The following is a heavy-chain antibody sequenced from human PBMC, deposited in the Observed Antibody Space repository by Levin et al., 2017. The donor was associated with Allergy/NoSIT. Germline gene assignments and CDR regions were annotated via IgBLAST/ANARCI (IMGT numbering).Heavy chain of an antibody. CDR3: TTGFNGGEDY. J-gene: IGHJ4*02. D-gene: IGHD2-21*01. CDR2: IKSKVDGGTA. CDR1: GFTGFTFSSAW. Sequence: GGSLRLSCAASGFTGFTFSSAWMSWVRQAPGKGLEWVGRIKSKVDGGTADYGAPVKGRFTLLRDDSKSTLYLQMNSLQTEDTAVYYCTTGFNGGEDYWGQGTLVTVSS. V-gene: IGHV3-15*01.